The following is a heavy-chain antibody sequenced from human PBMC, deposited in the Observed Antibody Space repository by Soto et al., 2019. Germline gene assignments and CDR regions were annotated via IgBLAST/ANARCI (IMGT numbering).Heavy chain of an antibody. D-gene: IGHD3-16*01. CDR3: ARIQGWGFDY. J-gene: IGHJ4*02. CDR1: GFTFSDYY. CDR2: ITSSSGAM. V-gene: IGHV3-11*01. Sequence: QVRLVESGGGLVKPGGSLRLSWAASGFTFSDYYMSWIRQAPGKGLEWVSYITSSSGAMYYEDSVKGRFTISRDNAKNSLYLQMNTLRAEDTAVYYCARIQGWGFDYWGQGTVVTVSP.